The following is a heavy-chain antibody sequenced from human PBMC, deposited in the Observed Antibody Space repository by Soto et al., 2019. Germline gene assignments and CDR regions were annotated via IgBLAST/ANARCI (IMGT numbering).Heavy chain of an antibody. CDR2: INAGNGNT. V-gene: IGHV1-3*01. Sequence: GASVKVSCKASGYTFTSYAMHWVRQAPGQRLEWMGRINAGNGNTKYSQKIQGRVNITRDTSASTAYMELISLRSEDTAVYYCARGITLPTPLDYWGQGTLVTVSS. J-gene: IGHJ4*02. D-gene: IGHD1-20*01. CDR3: ARGITLPTPLDY. CDR1: GYTFTSYA.